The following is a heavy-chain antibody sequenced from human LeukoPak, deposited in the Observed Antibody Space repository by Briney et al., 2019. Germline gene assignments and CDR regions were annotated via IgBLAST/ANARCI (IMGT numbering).Heavy chain of an antibody. V-gene: IGHV1-46*01. CDR1: GYTFTSYY. CDR3: AREYCSSTSCYQFWFDP. J-gene: IGHJ5*02. Sequence: GASVKVSCKASGYTFTSYYMHWVRQAPGQGLEWMGIINPSGGSTSYEQKFQGRVTMTRDTSTSTVYMKLSSLRSEDTAVYYCAREYCSSTSCYQFWFDPWGQGTLVTVSS. D-gene: IGHD2-2*01. CDR2: INPSGGST.